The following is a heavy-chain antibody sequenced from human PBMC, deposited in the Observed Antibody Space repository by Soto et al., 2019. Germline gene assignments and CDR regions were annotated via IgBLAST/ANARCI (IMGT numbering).Heavy chain of an antibody. CDR3: AKDASGLAVADLLPWFDP. J-gene: IGHJ5*02. Sequence: QVQLVESGGGVVQPGRSLRLSCAASGFTFSSYGMHWVRQAPGKGLEWVAVISYDGSNKYYADSVKGRFTISRDNSKNTLYLQMNSLRAEDTAVYYCAKDASGLAVADLLPWFDPWGHGTLVTVSS. D-gene: IGHD6-19*01. V-gene: IGHV3-30*18. CDR2: ISYDGSNK. CDR1: GFTFSSYG.